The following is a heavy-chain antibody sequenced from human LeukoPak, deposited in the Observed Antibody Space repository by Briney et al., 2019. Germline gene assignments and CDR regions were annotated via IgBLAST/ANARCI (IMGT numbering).Heavy chain of an antibody. D-gene: IGHD7-27*01. CDR3: AKDLELGNYYYYGMDV. Sequence: GGSLRLSCAASGFTFDDYAMHWVRQAPGKGLEWVSGISWNSGSIGYADSVKGRFTISRDNAKNSLYLQMNGLRAEDTALYYCAKDLELGNYYYYGMDVWGQGTTVTVSS. J-gene: IGHJ6*02. CDR2: ISWNSGSI. V-gene: IGHV3-9*01. CDR1: GFTFDDYA.